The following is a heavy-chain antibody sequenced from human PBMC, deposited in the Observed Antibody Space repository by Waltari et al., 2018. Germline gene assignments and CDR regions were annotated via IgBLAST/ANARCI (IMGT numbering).Heavy chain of an antibody. D-gene: IGHD5-12*01. Sequence: QVQLVESGGGVVQPGRSLRLSCAASGFTFSSYAMHWVRQAPGKGWGWVAVISFDGSNKYYADSVKGRFTISRDNSKNTLYLQMNSLRAEDTAVYYCARDTVDSGYVGFYFDYWGQGTLVTVSS. CDR1: GFTFSSYA. CDR2: ISFDGSNK. V-gene: IGHV3-30-3*01. J-gene: IGHJ4*02. CDR3: ARDTVDSGYVGFYFDY.